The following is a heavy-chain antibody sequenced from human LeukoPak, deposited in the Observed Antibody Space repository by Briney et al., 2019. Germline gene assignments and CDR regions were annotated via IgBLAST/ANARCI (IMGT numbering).Heavy chain of an antibody. D-gene: IGHD6-19*01. Sequence: ASVKVSCKASGFTFTSYAMHWVRQAPGQRLEWMGWINAGNGNTKYSQKFQGRVTITRDTSASTAYMELSSLRSEDTAVYYCARDRFSSGWYYFDYWGQGTLVTVSS. CDR3: ARDRFSSGWYYFDY. CDR1: GFTFTSYA. V-gene: IGHV1-3*01. J-gene: IGHJ4*02. CDR2: INAGNGNT.